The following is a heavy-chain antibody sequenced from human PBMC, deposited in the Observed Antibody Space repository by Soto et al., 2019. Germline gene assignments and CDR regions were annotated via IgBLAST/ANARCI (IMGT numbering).Heavy chain of an antibody. CDR2: FDPEDGET. D-gene: IGHD2-2*02. V-gene: IGHV1-24*01. Sequence: ASVKVSCKVSGYTLTELSMHWVRQAPGKGLEWMGGFDPEDGETIYAQKFQGRVTMTEDTSTDTAYMELSSLRSEDTAVYYCATGSMYCSSTSCYTGGFWFDPWGQGTLVTVSS. CDR3: ATGSMYCSSTSCYTGGFWFDP. J-gene: IGHJ5*02. CDR1: GYTLTELS.